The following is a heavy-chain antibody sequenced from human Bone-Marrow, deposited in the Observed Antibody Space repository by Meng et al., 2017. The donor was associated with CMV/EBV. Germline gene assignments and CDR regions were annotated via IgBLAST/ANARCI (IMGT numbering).Heavy chain of an antibody. Sequence: ASVKVSCKASGYTFTSYAMHWVRQAPGQRLEWMGWSNAGNGNTKYSQEFQGRVTITRDTSASTAYMELSSLRSEDTAVYYCARGGVNNWNYDWYFDLWGRGTLVTVSS. J-gene: IGHJ2*01. CDR2: SNAGNGNT. D-gene: IGHD1-7*01. V-gene: IGHV1-3*02. CDR3: ARGGVNNWNYDWYFDL. CDR1: GYTFTSYA.